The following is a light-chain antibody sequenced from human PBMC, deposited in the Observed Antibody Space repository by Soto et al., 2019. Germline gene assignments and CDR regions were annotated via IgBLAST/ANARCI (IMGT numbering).Light chain of an antibody. Sequence: EIVLTQSPGFLSLSPGERATLSCRASQSVDSSFFAWYQQKPGQAPRLLIYGASKRATGIPDRFSGSGSGTDLTLTISVLEPEDFAVYYCQQYVSSVTFGQGTKVEIK. CDR3: QQYVSSVT. CDR1: QSVDSSF. V-gene: IGKV3-20*01. J-gene: IGKJ1*01. CDR2: GAS.